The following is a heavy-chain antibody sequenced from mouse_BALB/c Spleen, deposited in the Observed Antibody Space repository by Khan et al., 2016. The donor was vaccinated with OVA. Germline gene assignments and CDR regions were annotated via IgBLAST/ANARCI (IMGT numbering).Heavy chain of an antibody. CDR1: GYTFTNYG. Sequence: QIQLVQSGPELMKPGETVKISCKASGYTFTNYGMNWVKQAPGKGLKWMGWIDTYTGEPTYADDFKGRFAFSLESSASTAFLQINNLTNDDTATYYCARGSSRAMDYWGQGTSVTVSS. J-gene: IGHJ4*01. CDR2: IDTYTGEP. D-gene: IGHD1-1*01. V-gene: IGHV9-3-1*01. CDR3: ARGSSRAMDY.